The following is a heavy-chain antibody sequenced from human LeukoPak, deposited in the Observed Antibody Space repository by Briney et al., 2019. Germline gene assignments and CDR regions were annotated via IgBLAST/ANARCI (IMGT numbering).Heavy chain of an antibody. CDR2: INPNSGGT. J-gene: IGHJ5*02. D-gene: IGHD2-2*03. CDR3: ARDLEIVVVAAPNWFDP. Sequence: GASVKVSCKASGYTFTVYYMHWVRQAPGQGLEWMGWINPNSGGTNYAQKFQGRVTMTMDTSISTAYMELSRLRSDDTAVYYCARDLEIVVVAAPNWFDPWGQGTLVTVSS. V-gene: IGHV1-2*02. CDR1: GYTFTVYY.